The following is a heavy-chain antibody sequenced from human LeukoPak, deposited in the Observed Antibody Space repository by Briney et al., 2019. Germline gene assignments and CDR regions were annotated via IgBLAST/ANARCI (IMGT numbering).Heavy chain of an antibody. CDR3: ARGPDYGDSTLLDY. CDR1: GGSISSGDYY. Sequence: KTSETLSLTCTVSGGSISSGDYYWNWIRQPPGKGLEWIGYIYSSGSAYYNPSLKSRVTISVDTSKNQFSLNLSSVSAADTAVYYCARGPDYGDSTLLDYWGQGTLVTVSS. J-gene: IGHJ4*02. V-gene: IGHV4-30-4*01. CDR2: IYSSGSA. D-gene: IGHD4-17*01.